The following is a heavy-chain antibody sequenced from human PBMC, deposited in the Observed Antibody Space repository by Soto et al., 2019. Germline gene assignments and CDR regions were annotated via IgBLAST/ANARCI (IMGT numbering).Heavy chain of an antibody. D-gene: IGHD3-22*01. V-gene: IGHV1-69*13. CDR3: ARSVYYSDSSGPAHDAFDI. Sequence: SVKVSCKASGGTFSSYAISWVRQAPGQGLEWMGGIIPIFGTANYAQKFQGRVTITADESTSTAYMELSSLRSEDTAVYYCARSVYYSDSSGPAHDAFDIWGQGTMVTVSS. J-gene: IGHJ3*02. CDR1: GGTFSSYA. CDR2: IIPIFGTA.